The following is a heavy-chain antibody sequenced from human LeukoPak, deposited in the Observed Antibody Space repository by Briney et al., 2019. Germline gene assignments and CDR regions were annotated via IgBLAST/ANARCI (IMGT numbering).Heavy chain of an antibody. CDR3: AREYSSSWYPNYFDY. J-gene: IGHJ4*02. V-gene: IGHV3-53*05. D-gene: IGHD6-13*01. Sequence: PGGSLRLSCAASGFTVSSNYMSWVRQAPGKGLEWVSVIYSGGSTYYADSVKGRFTISRDNSKNTLYLQMNSLRAEDTAVYYCAREYSSSWYPNYFDYWGQGTLVTVSS. CDR2: IYSGGST. CDR1: GFTVSSNY.